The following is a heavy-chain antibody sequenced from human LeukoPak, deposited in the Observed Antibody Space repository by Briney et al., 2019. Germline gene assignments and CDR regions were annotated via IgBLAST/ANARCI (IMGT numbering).Heavy chain of an antibody. CDR1: GGSFSGYY. CDR3: ARDGLTIFGVVSDDAFDI. J-gene: IGHJ3*02. Sequence: PSETLSLTCAVYGGSFSGYYWSWIRQPPGKGLEWIGEINRSGSTNYNPSLKSRVTISVDTSKNQFSLKLSSVTAADTAVYYCARDGLTIFGVVSDDAFDIWGQGTMVTVSS. D-gene: IGHD3-3*01. V-gene: IGHV4-34*01. CDR2: INRSGST.